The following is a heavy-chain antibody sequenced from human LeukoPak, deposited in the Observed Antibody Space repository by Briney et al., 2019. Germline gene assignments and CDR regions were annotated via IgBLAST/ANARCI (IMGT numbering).Heavy chain of an antibody. Sequence: GGSLRLSCAASGFTFSSYAMHWVRQAPGKGLEWVAFISYDVSTKYYADSVKGRFTISRDNSKNTLYLQMDSLRAEDTAVYYCARDQQLAIGGQNWFGPWGQGTLVTVSS. CDR3: ARDQQLAIGGQNWFGP. D-gene: IGHD6-13*01. V-gene: IGHV3-30-3*01. CDR2: ISYDVSTK. J-gene: IGHJ5*02. CDR1: GFTFSSYA.